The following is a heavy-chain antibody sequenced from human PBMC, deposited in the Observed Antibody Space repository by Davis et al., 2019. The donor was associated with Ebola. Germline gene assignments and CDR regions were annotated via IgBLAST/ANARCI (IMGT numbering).Heavy chain of an antibody. CDR1: SYTSTSYG. CDR3: AREAGATTRIYDS. CDR2: ISAYNGNT. Sequence: VSVKVSCKASSYTSTSYGISWVRQAPGQGLEWMGWISAYNGNTNYAQKLQGRVTMTTDTSRSTAYMELRSLRSDDTAVYYCAREAGATTRIYDSWGQGTLVTASS. D-gene: IGHD1-26*01. V-gene: IGHV1-18*01. J-gene: IGHJ5*01.